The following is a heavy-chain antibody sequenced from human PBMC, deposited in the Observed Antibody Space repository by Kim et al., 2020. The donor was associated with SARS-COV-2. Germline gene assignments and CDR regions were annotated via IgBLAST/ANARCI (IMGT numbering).Heavy chain of an antibody. CDR1: GFSFSSYT. CDR2: ISRDGGTS. V-gene: IGHV3-30*09. J-gene: IGHJ5*02. Sequence: GGSLRLSCETSGFSFSSYTMCWVRQFPGKGLEWVAAISRDGGTSFLADSVRGRFGISRNNANNTLFLEMTSLRVDDTATYYCARDMYSSDHYVRCLDPGGHGPLVTVSS. D-gene: IGHD6-19*01. CDR3: ARDMYSSDHYVRCLDP.